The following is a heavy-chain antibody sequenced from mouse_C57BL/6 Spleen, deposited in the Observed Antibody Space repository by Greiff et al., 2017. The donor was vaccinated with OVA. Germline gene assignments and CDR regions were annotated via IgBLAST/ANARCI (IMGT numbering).Heavy chain of an antibody. CDR3: ARDAEHYYGSSPYWYFDV. J-gene: IGHJ1*03. Sequence: EVKLVESGGGLVQSGRSLRLSCATSGFTFSDFYMEWVRQAPGKGLEWIAASRNKANDYTTEYSASVKGRFIVSRDTSQSILYLQMNALRAEDTAIYYCARDAEHYYGSSPYWYFDVWGTGTTVTVSS. V-gene: IGHV7-1*01. CDR2: SRNKANDYTT. CDR1: GFTFSDFY. D-gene: IGHD1-1*01.